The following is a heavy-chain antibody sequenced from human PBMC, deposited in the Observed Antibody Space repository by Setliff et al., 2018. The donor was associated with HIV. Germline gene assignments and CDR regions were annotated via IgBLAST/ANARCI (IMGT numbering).Heavy chain of an antibody. D-gene: IGHD3-22*01. CDR1: GGSISSDY. Sequence: LSLTCTVSGGSISSDYWSWIRQPPGKGLEWIGYIYYSGSTNHNPSLKSRVTISAATSKNQFSLKLNSVTTADTAVYYCARSRTSSGYYGVTGYGMDVWGQGTTVTVSS. CDR2: IYYSGST. V-gene: IGHV4-59*01. CDR3: ARSRTSSGYYGVTGYGMDV. J-gene: IGHJ6*02.